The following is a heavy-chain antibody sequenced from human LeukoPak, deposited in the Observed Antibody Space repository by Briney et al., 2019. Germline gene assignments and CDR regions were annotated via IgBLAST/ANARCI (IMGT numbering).Heavy chain of an antibody. Sequence: SETLSLTCTVSGGSISSSSYYWGWIRQPPGKGLEWIGSIYYSGSTYYNRSLKSRVTTSVDTSKNQFSLKLSSVTAADTAVYYCARYFGDYIAFDIWGQGTRVTVSS. D-gene: IGHD4-17*01. V-gene: IGHV4-39*01. J-gene: IGHJ3*02. CDR3: ARYFGDYIAFDI. CDR1: GGSISSSSYY. CDR2: IYYSGST.